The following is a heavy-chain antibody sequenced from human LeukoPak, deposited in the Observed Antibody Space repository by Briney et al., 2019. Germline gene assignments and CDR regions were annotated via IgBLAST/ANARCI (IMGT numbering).Heavy chain of an antibody. CDR1: GFTFSSYA. D-gene: IGHD3-3*01. CDR3: AKAPYYDFPWNVVDV. J-gene: IGHJ6*02. CDR2: ISGSGGST. V-gene: IGHV3-23*01. Sequence: GGSLRLSCAASGFTFSSYAMSWVRQAPGKGLEWVSAISGSGGSTYYADSVKGRFTISRDNSKNTLYPQMNSLRAEDTAVYYCAKAPYYDFPWNVVDVWGQGTTVTVSS.